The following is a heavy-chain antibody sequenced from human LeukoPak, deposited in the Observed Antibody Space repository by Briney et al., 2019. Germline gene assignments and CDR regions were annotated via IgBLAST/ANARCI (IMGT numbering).Heavy chain of an antibody. J-gene: IGHJ3*02. CDR1: GGSFSGYY. V-gene: IGHV4-34*01. D-gene: IGHD5-18*01. CDR3: ARDSDSYGFHAFDI. CDR2: INHSGST. Sequence: SETLSLSCAVYGGSFSGYYWSWIRQPPGKGLEWVGEINHSGSTNYNPSVKSRVTISVDTSKNQFSLMLSSVTAADTAVYYCARDSDSYGFHAFDIWGQGTMVTVSS.